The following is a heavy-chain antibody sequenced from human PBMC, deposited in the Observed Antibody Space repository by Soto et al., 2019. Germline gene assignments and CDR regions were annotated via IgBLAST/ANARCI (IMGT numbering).Heavy chain of an antibody. CDR2: ISDSGDST. Sequence: GGSLRLSCATSGLTYSSYAMTWVRQAPGKGLEWVSAISDSGDSTYYADSVKVRFTISRDNSKNTLYLQMNSLPAEATAVYHCSSRDHSNFDSDFWAEGTLVTVST. J-gene: IGHJ4*02. CDR3: SSRDHSNFDSDF. V-gene: IGHV3-23*01. D-gene: IGHD4-4*01. CDR1: GLTYSSYA.